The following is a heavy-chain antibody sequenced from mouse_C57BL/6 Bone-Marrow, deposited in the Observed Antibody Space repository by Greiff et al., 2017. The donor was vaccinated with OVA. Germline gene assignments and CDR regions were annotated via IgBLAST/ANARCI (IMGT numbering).Heavy chain of an antibody. CDR3: ARIYYYGGSTAWFAY. J-gene: IGHJ3*01. CDR1: GYTFTDYY. V-gene: IGHV1-19*01. Sequence: EVQLQQSGPVLVKPGASVKMSCKASGYTFTDYYMNWVKQSQGKSLEWIGVINPYNGGTCYNQKFKGQATLTVDNAYSTAYMELNSLTSEDSAVYYCARIYYYGGSTAWFAYWGQGTLVTVSA. CDR2: INPYNGGT. D-gene: IGHD1-1*01.